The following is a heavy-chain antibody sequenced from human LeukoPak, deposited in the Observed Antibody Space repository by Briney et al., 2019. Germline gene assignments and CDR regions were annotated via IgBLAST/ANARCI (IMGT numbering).Heavy chain of an antibody. CDR2: ISGSGGST. CDR1: GFTFSSYA. V-gene: IGHV3-23*01. J-gene: IGHJ4*02. D-gene: IGHD6-13*01. CDR3: AKASGIAAAGPPSSY. Sequence: GGSLRLSCAASGFTFSSYAMSWVRQAPGKGLEWVSAISGSGGSTYYADSVKGRFTISRDNSKNTLYLQMNSLRAEDTAVYYCAKASGIAAAGPPSSYWGREPWSPSPQ.